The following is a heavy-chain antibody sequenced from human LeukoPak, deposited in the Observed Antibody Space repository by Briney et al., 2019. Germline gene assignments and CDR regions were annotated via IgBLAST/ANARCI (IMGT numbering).Heavy chain of an antibody. J-gene: IGHJ4*02. V-gene: IGHV4-4*02. D-gene: IGHD6-13*01. Sequence: PSGTLSLTCAVSGGSISSSNWWSWVRQPPGKGLEWIGEIYHSGSTNYNPSLKSRVTTSVDKSKNQFSLKLSSVTAADTAVYYCAREPKDSSSWYYFDYWGQGTLVTVSS. CDR1: GGSISSSNW. CDR3: AREPKDSSSWYYFDY. CDR2: IYHSGST.